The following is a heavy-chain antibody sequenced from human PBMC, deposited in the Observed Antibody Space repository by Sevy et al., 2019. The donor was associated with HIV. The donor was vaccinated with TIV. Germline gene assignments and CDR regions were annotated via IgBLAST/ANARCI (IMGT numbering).Heavy chain of an antibody. CDR3: ARSLGGYSNGD. V-gene: IGHV3-48*02. D-gene: IGHD6-25*01. CDR2: IRVGGGTI. CDR1: GFTFSGYS. Sequence: GGSLRLSCAGSGFTFSGYSMNWVRQAPGKGLEWVSCIRVGGGTIYYADSVKGRFTISRDDAKNSVYLQMNSLRDEDTAVYYCARSLGGYSNGDWGQGTLVTVSS. J-gene: IGHJ4*02.